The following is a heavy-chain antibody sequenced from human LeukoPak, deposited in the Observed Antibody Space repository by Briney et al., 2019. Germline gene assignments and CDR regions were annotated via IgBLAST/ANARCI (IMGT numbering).Heavy chain of an antibody. Sequence: PGGSLRLSCAASGFTFSSYWMSWVRQAPGKGLEWVSYITSNGNSVYYAASVKGRFTISRDNAKNSLYLQVNSLTAEDTAVYYCARAGVDTSGYYYQGFDYWGQGTLVTVSS. CDR3: ARAGVDTSGYYYQGFDY. V-gene: IGHV3-48*04. CDR2: ITSNGNSV. CDR1: GFTFSSYW. D-gene: IGHD3-3*01. J-gene: IGHJ4*02.